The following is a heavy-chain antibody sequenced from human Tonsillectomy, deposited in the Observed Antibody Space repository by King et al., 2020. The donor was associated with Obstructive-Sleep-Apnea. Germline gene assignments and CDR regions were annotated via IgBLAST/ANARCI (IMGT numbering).Heavy chain of an antibody. CDR1: GFSFSYAW. J-gene: IGHJ3*02. Sequence: EVQLVESGGGLVKPGGSLRLSCAASGFSFSYAWMTWVRQAPGKGLEWVGRIKSEIDGETTDYAAPVKGRFTSSRDDSKNTLYLQISSLKIEDTAVDYCATVYGIVVGVESTNVFDMWGQGTGVTVPS. D-gene: IGHD2-15*01. V-gene: IGHV3-15*01. CDR3: ATVYGIVVGVESTNVFDM. CDR2: IKSEIDGETT.